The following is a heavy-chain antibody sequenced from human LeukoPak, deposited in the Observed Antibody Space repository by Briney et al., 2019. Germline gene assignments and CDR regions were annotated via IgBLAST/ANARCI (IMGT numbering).Heavy chain of an antibody. CDR2: IRSKANSYAT. Sequence: RGSLRLSCAASGFTFSGSALHWVRQASGKGLEWVGRIRSKANSYATAYAASVKGRITISRDDSKNTAYLQMNSLKTEDTAVYYCTRHMTTVAKYYFDYWGQGTLVTVSS. CDR1: GFTFSGSA. V-gene: IGHV3-73*01. CDR3: TRHMTTVAKYYFDY. D-gene: IGHD4-11*01. J-gene: IGHJ4*02.